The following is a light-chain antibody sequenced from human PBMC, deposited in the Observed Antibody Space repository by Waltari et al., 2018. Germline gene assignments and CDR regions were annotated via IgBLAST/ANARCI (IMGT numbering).Light chain of an antibody. J-gene: IGLJ2*01. CDR3: CSYAGSSTSVV. CDR1: SSDVGNYNL. Sequence: QSALTQPASVSGSPGQSITISCTGTSSDVGNYNLVSWFQQHPGKAPQLMIYEGSTRPSGVSNRFSGSKSGNTASLTISGLQAEDEADYYCCSYAGSSTSVVFGGGTKLTVL. CDR2: EGS. V-gene: IGLV2-23*01.